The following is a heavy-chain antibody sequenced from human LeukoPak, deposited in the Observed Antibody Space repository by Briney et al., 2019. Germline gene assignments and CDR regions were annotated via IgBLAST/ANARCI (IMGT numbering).Heavy chain of an antibody. CDR2: IYSGGST. CDR1: GFTVSSNY. J-gene: IGHJ4*02. V-gene: IGHV3-53*04. Sequence: GGSLRLSCAASGFTVSSNYMSWVRQAPGKGLEWVSVIYSGGSTYYADSVKGRFAISRHNSKNTLYLQMNSLRAEDTAVYYCARESIVDKYYFDYWGQGTLVTVSS. CDR3: ARESIVDKYYFDY. D-gene: IGHD6-6*01.